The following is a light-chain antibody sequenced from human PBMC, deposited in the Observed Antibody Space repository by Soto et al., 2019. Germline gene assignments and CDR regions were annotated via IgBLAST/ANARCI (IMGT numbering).Light chain of an antibody. J-gene: IGKJ2*01. Sequence: DIQMTQSPSTLSASVGDRVTITCRASQSIGNWLAWYQQKPGKAPKLLIYDASSLESGVPSRFSGSGSGTEFPLTISSLQTDDFATYYCQQYHTYYTFGQGTNLEIK. V-gene: IGKV1-5*01. CDR2: DAS. CDR3: QQYHTYYT. CDR1: QSIGNW.